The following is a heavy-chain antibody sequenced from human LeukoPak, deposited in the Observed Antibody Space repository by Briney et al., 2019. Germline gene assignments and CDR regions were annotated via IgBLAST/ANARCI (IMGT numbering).Heavy chain of an antibody. CDR1: DASMSSHY. V-gene: IGHV4-59*11. J-gene: IGHJ6*03. CDR2: VFSTGDT. Sequence: SETLSLTCTVSDASMSSHYWIWVRQPPGRGLEWIGYVFSTGDTTYSPSLKSRVTISVDMSENQFSLKLNSVTAADTAVYYCARGVYNYCYMDVWGRGATVTVSS. CDR3: ARGVYNYCYMDV.